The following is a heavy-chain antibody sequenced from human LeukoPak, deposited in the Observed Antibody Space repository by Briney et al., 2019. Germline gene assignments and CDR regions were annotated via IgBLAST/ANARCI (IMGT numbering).Heavy chain of an antibody. CDR1: GFSVGDYA. J-gene: IGHJ4*02. D-gene: IGHD5-12*01. CDR3: TRGLEGFTAYDDF. CDR2: IRSKTYGGTA. Sequence: GGSLRLSCTASGFSVGDYAMSWVRQAPGKGLEWVGFIRSKTYGGTADYAASVEGRFTISRDDSNNIAYLQMNSLKTEDTALYYCTRGLEGFTAYDDFWGQGTLVTVSS. V-gene: IGHV3-49*04.